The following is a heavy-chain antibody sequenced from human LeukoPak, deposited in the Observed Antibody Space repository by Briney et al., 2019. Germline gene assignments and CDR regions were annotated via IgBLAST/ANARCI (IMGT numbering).Heavy chain of an antibody. J-gene: IGHJ6*03. CDR1: GGTFISYA. D-gene: IGHD3-10*01. Sequence: ASVKVSCKASGGTFISYAISWVRQAPGQGLEWMGGIIPIFGTANYAQKLQGRATMTTDTSTSTAYMELRSLRSDDTAVYYCAGDPRHRLVWFGEETYYYYMDVWGKGTTVTISS. CDR3: AGDPRHRLVWFGEETYYYYMDV. CDR2: IIPIFGTA. V-gene: IGHV1-69*05.